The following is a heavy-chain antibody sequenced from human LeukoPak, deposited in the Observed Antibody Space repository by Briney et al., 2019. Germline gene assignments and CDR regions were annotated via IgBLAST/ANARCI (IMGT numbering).Heavy chain of an antibody. J-gene: IGHJ3*02. V-gene: IGHV3-30*04. CDR2: MSYDGSNK. CDR1: GFIFNTYA. D-gene: IGHD2-15*01. Sequence: GGSLRLSCAASGFIFNTYAMHWVRQAPGKGLEWVAVMSYDGSNKYYADSVKGRFTISRDNSKNTLYLQMNSLRTEDTAVFYCAREFSTTSGYCSGGYCSLRTAEAFDIWGQGTMVTVSS. CDR3: AREFSTTSGYCSGGYCSLRTAEAFDI.